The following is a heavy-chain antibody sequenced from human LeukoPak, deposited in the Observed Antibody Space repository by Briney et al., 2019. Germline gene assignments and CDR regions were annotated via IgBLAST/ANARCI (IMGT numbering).Heavy chain of an antibody. V-gene: IGHV4-59*11. CDR1: GGSISSHY. J-gene: IGHJ6*03. D-gene: IGHD3-10*01. CDR2: IYYSGST. CDR3: ARVRYYYMDV. Sequence: SETLSLTCTVSGGSISSHYWSWIRQPPVKGLEWIGYIYYSGSTNYNPSLKSRVTISVDTSKNQFSLKLSSVTAADTAVYYCARVRYYYMDVWGKGTTVTVSS.